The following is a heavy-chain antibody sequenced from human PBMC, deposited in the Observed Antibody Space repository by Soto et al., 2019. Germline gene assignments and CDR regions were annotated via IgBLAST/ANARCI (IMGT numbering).Heavy chain of an antibody. CDR2: IYYSGST. CDR3: ARGEDHRFPDY. D-gene: IGHD3-16*02. CDR1: GGSISSYY. V-gene: IGHV4-59*01. Sequence: PSETLSLTCTVSGGSISSYYWSWIRQPPGKGLEWIGYIYYSGSTNYNPSLKSRVTISVDTSKNQFSLKLSSVTAANTAVYYCARGEDHRFPDYWGEGTLVTVSS. J-gene: IGHJ4*02.